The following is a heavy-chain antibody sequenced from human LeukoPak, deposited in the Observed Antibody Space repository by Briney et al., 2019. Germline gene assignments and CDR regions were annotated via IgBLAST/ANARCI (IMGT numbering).Heavy chain of an antibody. CDR3: ASSSLRGSDAFDI. V-gene: IGHV6-1*01. Sequence: SQTFSLTCAISGDSVSNNNAAWNWIRQSPSRGLEWLGRTYYRSKWYTDYAVSVSSRITINPDASKNQFSLQLNSVTPEDTAVYYCASSSLRGSDAFDIWGQGTMVTVSS. D-gene: IGHD3-16*01. J-gene: IGHJ3*02. CDR1: GDSVSNNNAA. CDR2: TYYRSKWYT.